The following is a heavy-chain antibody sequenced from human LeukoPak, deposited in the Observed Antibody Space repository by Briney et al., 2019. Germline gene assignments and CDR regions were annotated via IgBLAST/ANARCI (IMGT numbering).Heavy chain of an antibody. Sequence: SVKVSCKASGGTFSSYAISWVRQAPGQGLEWMGRIIPILGIANYAQKFQGRVTITADKSTSTAYMELSSLRSEDTAVYYCARVRVGEYYDSSGYFDPLGGDYWGQGTLVTVSS. CDR1: GGTFSSYA. D-gene: IGHD3-22*01. V-gene: IGHV1-69*04. J-gene: IGHJ4*02. CDR2: IIPILGIA. CDR3: ARVRVGEYYDSSGYFDPLGGDY.